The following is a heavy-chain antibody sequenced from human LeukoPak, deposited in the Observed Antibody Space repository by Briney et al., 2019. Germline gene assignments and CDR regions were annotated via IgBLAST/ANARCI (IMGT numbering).Heavy chain of an antibody. Sequence: GGSLRLSCVASRFTFDDYDMTWVRQPPGKGLEWVSGINWKGVNTYYADSVKGRFTISRDNAKNSLYLQMNSLRAEDTAVYYCAELGITMIGGVWGKGTTVTISS. J-gene: IGHJ6*04. CDR3: AELGITMIGGV. CDR2: INWKGVNT. D-gene: IGHD3-10*02. CDR1: RFTFDDYD. V-gene: IGHV3-20*04.